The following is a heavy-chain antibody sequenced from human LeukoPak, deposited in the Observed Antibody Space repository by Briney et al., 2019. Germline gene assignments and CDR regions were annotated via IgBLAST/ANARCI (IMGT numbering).Heavy chain of an antibody. CDR1: GFTFSSYS. Sequence: GGSLRLSCAASGFTFSSYSMNWVRQAPGKGLEWVSSISSSSSYIYYADSVKGRFTISRDNAKNSLYLQMNSLRAEDTAVYYCARGSTATADAFDIWGQGTKVTVSS. J-gene: IGHJ3*02. CDR3: ARGSTATADAFDI. CDR2: ISSSSSYI. V-gene: IGHV3-21*01. D-gene: IGHD2-15*01.